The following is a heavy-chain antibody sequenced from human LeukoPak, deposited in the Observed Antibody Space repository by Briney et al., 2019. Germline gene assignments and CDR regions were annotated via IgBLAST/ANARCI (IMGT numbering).Heavy chain of an antibody. Sequence: PGGSLRLSCAASGFTFSNYNMNWVRQAPGKGLEWVSSIGSSSTYIYYADSVKGRFTISRDNAKNSLYLQMNSLRAEDTAVYYCARDTLGQLLCYYYYGMDVWGKGTTVTVSS. D-gene: IGHD2-2*01. CDR1: GFTFSNYN. CDR3: ARDTLGQLLCYYYYGMDV. CDR2: IGSSSTYI. J-gene: IGHJ6*04. V-gene: IGHV3-21*01.